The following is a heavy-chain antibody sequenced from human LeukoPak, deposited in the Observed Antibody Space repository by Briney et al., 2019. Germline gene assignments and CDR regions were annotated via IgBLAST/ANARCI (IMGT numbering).Heavy chain of an antibody. V-gene: IGHV1-69*04. D-gene: IGHD4-17*01. CDR1: GGTFSSYA. CDR3: ATSFTPNLHDYGDYMWGCNFDY. Sequence: ASVKVSCKASGGTFSSYAISWVRQAPGQGLEWMGRIIPILGIANYAQKFQGRVTITADKSTSTAFMELSSLRSEDTAVYYCATSFTPNLHDYGDYMWGCNFDYWGQGTLVTVSS. CDR2: IIPILGIA. J-gene: IGHJ4*02.